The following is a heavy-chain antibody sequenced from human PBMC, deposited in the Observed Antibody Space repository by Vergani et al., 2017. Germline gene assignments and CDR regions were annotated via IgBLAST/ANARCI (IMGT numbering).Heavy chain of an antibody. CDR2: ISYDGSNK. J-gene: IGHJ6*02. V-gene: IGHV3-30*03. Sequence: QVQLVESGGGVVQPGRSLRLSCAASGFTFSSYGMHWVRQAPGKGLEWVAVISYDGSNKYYADSVKGRFTISRDNAKNSLYLQMNSLRSEDTAVYYCARDPGGGDFWSGYYTGGYYYYYYGMDVWGQGTTVTVSS. D-gene: IGHD3-3*01. CDR1: GFTFSSYG. CDR3: ARDPGGGDFWSGYYTGGYYYYYYGMDV.